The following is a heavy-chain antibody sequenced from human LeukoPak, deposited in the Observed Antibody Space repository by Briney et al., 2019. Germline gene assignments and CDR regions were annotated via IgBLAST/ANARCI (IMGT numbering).Heavy chain of an antibody. CDR2: INPNSGGT. J-gene: IGHJ4*02. D-gene: IGHD3-3*01. CDR3: ARAYYDFWSGPPG. Sequence: ASVKVSCKTSGFTFSTSAVHWVRQAPGQGLEWMGWINPNSGGTNYAQKFQGRVTMTRDTSISTAYMELSRLRSDDTAVYYCARAYYDFWSGPPGWGQGTLVTVSS. CDR1: GFTFSTSA. V-gene: IGHV1-2*02.